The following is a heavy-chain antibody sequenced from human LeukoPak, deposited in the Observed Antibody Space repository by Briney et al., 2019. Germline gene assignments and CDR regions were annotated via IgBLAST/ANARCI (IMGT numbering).Heavy chain of an antibody. J-gene: IGHJ3*02. D-gene: IGHD2-8*01. CDR3: ASTSYCTNGVCHPTGAFDI. CDR2: INPNSGGT. Sequence: ASVKVSCKASGYTFTGYYMHWVRQAPGQGLEWMGWINPNSGGTNYAQKFQGRVTMTRDTSISTAYMELTRLRSDDTAVYYCASTSYCTNGVCHPTGAFDIWGQGTTVTVSS. V-gene: IGHV1-2*02. CDR1: GYTFTGYY.